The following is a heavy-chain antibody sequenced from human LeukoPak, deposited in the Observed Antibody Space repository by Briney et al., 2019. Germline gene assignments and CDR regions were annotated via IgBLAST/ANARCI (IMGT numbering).Heavy chain of an antibody. CDR1: GYTVAVYY. CDR2: INPDSGAT. J-gene: IGHJ4*02. V-gene: IGHV1-2*02. D-gene: IGHD5-18*01. Sequence: ASVKVSCKASGYTVAVYYMHWERQAPGQGLEWMGWINPDSGATNYAQNFQGRVTMTRDTSISTAYMELSSLRSDGTAVYYCARVDTAMVIKTDYWGQGTLVTVSS. CDR3: ARVDTAMVIKTDY.